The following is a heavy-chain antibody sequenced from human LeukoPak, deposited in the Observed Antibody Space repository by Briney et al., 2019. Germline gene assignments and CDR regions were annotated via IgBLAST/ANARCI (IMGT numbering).Heavy chain of an antibody. CDR2: IYSDGNT. V-gene: IGHV3-23*03. CDR3: ASRAVTAFYYFDY. J-gene: IGHJ4*02. Sequence: GGSLRLSCAASGFTFNSYAMSWVRQAPGKGLEWVSVIYSDGNTYYADSVKGRFTISRDNSKNTLYLQMNSLSAEDTAIYYCASRAVTAFYYFDYWGQGTLVTVSS. D-gene: IGHD2/OR15-2a*01. CDR1: GFTFNSYA.